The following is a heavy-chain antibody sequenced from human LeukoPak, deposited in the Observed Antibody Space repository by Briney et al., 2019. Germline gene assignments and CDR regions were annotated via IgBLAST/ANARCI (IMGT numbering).Heavy chain of an antibody. V-gene: IGHV4-30-2*01. CDR3: ARVAERTWLPYDAAFDI. J-gene: IGHJ3*02. D-gene: IGHD3-9*01. Sequence: PSQTLSLTCTVSGGSISSGGYYWSWIRQPPGKGLEWIGYIYHSGSTYYNPSLESRVTISLDTSKNHFSLNLTSVTAADTAMYYCARVAERTWLPYDAAFDIWGRGTMVTVSS. CDR2: IYHSGST. CDR1: GGSISSGGYY.